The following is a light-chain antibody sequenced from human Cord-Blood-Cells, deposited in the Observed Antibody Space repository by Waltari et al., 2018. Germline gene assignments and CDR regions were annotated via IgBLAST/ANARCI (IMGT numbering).Light chain of an antibody. J-gene: IGLJ2*01. CDR1: SSAVGSYNL. V-gene: IGLV2-23*01. CDR2: EGS. CDR3: CSYAGSSTLV. Sequence: QSALTQPAPVSGSPGQPTTIPCTGTSSAVGSYNLVSWYQLHPGKAPKLMIYEGSKRPSGVSNRFSGSKSGNTASLTISGLQAEDEADYYYCSYAGSSTLVFGGGTKLTVL.